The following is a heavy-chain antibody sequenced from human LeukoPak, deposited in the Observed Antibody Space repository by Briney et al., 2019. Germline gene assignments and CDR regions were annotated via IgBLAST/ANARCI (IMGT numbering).Heavy chain of an antibody. Sequence: GGSLRLSCAASGFAFADYAMHWVRQAPGKGLEWVAGISWSSGSIGYADSVKGRFIISRDNAKNSLYLQMNSLRAEDMALYYCAKQSSWSGFDYWGQGTLVTVSS. CDR3: AKQSSWSGFDY. CDR2: ISWSSGSI. V-gene: IGHV3-9*03. D-gene: IGHD3-3*01. J-gene: IGHJ4*02. CDR1: GFAFADYA.